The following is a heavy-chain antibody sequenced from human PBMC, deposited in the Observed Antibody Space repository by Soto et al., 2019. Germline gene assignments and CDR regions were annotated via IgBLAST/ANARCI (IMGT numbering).Heavy chain of an antibody. CDR2: IYYSGST. CDR1: RGSISRSSYY. CDR3: ARDTGDVLVPAAISGGMDV. J-gene: IGHJ6*02. D-gene: IGHD2-2*01. Sequence: SETVAIGCTVSRGSISRSSYYWGWIRQPPGKGLEWIGSIYYSGSTYYNPSLKSRVTISVDTSKNQFSLKLSSVTAADTAVYYCARDTGDVLVPAAISGGMDVWGQGTTVT. V-gene: IGHV4-39*01.